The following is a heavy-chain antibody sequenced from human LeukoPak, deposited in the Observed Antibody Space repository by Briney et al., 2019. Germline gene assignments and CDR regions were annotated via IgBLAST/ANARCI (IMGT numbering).Heavy chain of an antibody. D-gene: IGHD3-22*01. Sequence: AGGSLSLSCTASGFTFGDYAMSWVRQAPGKGLEWVSFIRSKAYGGTTEYAASVKGRFTISRDDSKSIAYLQMNSLKTEDTAVYYCRGDSSGYYSDYGMDVWGQGTTVTVSS. V-gene: IGHV3-49*04. CDR1: GFTFGDYA. CDR2: IRSKAYGGTT. CDR3: RGDSSGYYSDYGMDV. J-gene: IGHJ6*02.